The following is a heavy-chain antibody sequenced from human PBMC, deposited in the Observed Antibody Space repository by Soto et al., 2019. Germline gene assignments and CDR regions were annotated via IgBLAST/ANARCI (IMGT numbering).Heavy chain of an antibody. J-gene: IGHJ4*02. D-gene: IGHD6-19*01. V-gene: IGHV3-13*01. Sequence: EVQLVESGGGLVQPGGTLRLSCAASGFTFSSYDMHWVRQGTGKGLEWVSAIGTAGDTYYLGSVKGRFTISRENAKNSLDLQMNSLRAGDTAVYYCARRSSSGSVDYWGQGTLVTVSS. CDR1: GFTFSSYD. CDR2: IGTAGDT. CDR3: ARRSSSGSVDY.